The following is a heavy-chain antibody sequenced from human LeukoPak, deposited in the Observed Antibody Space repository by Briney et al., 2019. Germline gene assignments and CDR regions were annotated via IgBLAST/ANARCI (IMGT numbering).Heavy chain of an antibody. V-gene: IGHV4-4*07. D-gene: IGHD2-15*01. CDR1: GGSISSYY. CDR3: ARGLAVAADRALDY. CDR2: IYSSGTI. Sequence: SETLSLTCTVSGGSISSYYWSWIRQPAGKGLEWIGRIYSSGTIDYNPSLKSRVTMSVDKSKNQFSLKVNSVTAADTAVYYCARGLAVAADRALDYWGQGTLVTVSP. J-gene: IGHJ4*02.